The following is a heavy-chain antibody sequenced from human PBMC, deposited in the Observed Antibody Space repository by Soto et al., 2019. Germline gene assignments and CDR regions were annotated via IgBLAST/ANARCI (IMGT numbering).Heavy chain of an antibody. V-gene: IGHV1-24*01. D-gene: IGHD6-19*01. Sequence: ASVKVSCKVSGYTLTELSMHWVRQAPGKGLEWMGGFDPEDGETIYAQKFQGRVTMTEDTSTDTAYMELSSLRSEDTAVYYCATGFERGWYNSFDYWGQGTLVTVSS. CDR1: GYTLTELS. J-gene: IGHJ4*02. CDR2: FDPEDGET. CDR3: ATGFERGWYNSFDY.